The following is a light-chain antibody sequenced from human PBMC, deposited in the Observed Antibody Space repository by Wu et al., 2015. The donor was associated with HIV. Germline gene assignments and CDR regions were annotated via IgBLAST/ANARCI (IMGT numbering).Light chain of an antibody. Sequence: EIVLTQSPGTLSLSPGERATLSCRASQSVGDSLAWYQQKPGQAPRLLIHDGSNRATGIPARFSGGGSGTEFTLTISSLEPEDFVVYYCQQRRTWPWTFGQGAKVEIK. CDR2: DGS. CDR1: QSVGDS. CDR3: QQRRTWPWT. J-gene: IGKJ1*01. V-gene: IGKV3-11*01.